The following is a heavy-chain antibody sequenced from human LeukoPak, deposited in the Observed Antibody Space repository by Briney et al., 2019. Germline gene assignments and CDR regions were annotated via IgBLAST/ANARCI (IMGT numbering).Heavy chain of an antibody. D-gene: IGHD6-13*01. CDR2: IYSGGST. Sequence: GGSLRLSCAASGFTVSDNYMSWVRQAPGKGLEWVSVIYSGGSTYYADSVEGRFTISRDNSKSTLYLQMNSLRAEDTAVYYCARALSSRGWYFFVYWGQRTRVTLSS. V-gene: IGHV3-53*01. CDR3: ARALSSRGWYFFVY. CDR1: GFTVSDNY. J-gene: IGHJ4*02.